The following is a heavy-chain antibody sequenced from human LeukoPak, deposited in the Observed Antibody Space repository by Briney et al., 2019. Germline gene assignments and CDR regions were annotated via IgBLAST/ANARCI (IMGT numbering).Heavy chain of an antibody. Sequence: GGSLRLSCAASGFTFSSYAMSWVRQAPGKGLESVSLIRGNNGNTYYADSVKGRFTISRDNSKNTLYLQMNSLRDEDTAVYYCAKGAGSPYYLDYWGQGTLVTVSS. D-gene: IGHD1-1*01. CDR2: IRGNNGNT. CDR1: GFTFSSYA. CDR3: AKGAGSPYYLDY. J-gene: IGHJ4*02. V-gene: IGHV3-23*01.